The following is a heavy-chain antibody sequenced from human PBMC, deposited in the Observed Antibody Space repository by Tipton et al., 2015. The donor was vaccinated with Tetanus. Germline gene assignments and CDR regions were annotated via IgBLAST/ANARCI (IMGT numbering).Heavy chain of an antibody. Sequence: SLRLSCAASGFTFSTHGMHWVRQAPGKGLEWVALVWYDGTRKYYTESVEGRFTISRDNSKNPLYLQMDSLRVEDTPTCFCARELFGEWLGPLDCRGQGTLVTVSS. V-gene: IGHV3-33*01. J-gene: IGHJ4*02. CDR2: VWYDGTRK. CDR3: ARELFGEWLGPLDC. D-gene: IGHD3-3*01. CDR1: GFTFSTHG.